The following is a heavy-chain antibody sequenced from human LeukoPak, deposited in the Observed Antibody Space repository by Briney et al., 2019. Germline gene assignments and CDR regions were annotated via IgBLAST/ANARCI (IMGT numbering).Heavy chain of an antibody. D-gene: IGHD6-13*01. V-gene: IGHV3-66*01. CDR1: EFSVGSNY. J-gene: IGHJ4*02. CDR2: IYSGGST. Sequence: PGGSLRLSCAASEFSVGSNYMTWVRQAPGKGLEWVSVIYSGGSTYYADSVKGRFTISRDNSKNTLYLQMNSLRAEDTAVYYCARGGPAAGRFDYWGQGTLVTVSS. CDR3: ARGGPAAGRFDY.